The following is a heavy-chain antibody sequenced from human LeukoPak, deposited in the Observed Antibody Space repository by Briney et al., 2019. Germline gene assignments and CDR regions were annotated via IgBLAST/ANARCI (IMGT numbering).Heavy chain of an antibody. CDR3: ARERVNYYDSSGYSDY. D-gene: IGHD3-22*01. CDR2: INPSGGST. J-gene: IGHJ4*02. CDR1: GYTFTSYY. V-gene: IGHV1-46*01. Sequence: ASVKVSCKASGYTFTSYYMHWVRQAPGQGLEWMGIINPSGGSTSYAQKFQGRVTMTRDTSTSTVYMELNSLRSEDTAVYYCARERVNYYDSSGYSDYWGQGTLVTVSS.